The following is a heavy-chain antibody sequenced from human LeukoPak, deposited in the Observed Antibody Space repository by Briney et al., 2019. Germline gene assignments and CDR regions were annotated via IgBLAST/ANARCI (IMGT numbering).Heavy chain of an antibody. J-gene: IGHJ4*02. V-gene: IGHV3-7*01. CDR3: ARVKRFLDFYYFDY. Sequence: PGGSLRLSCAASGFTFSSYWMSWVRQAPGKGLEWVANIKQDGSEKYYVDSVKGRFTISRDNAKNSLYLQMNSLRAEDTAVYYCARVKRFLDFYYFDYWGQGTLVTVSS. CDR2: IKQDGSEK. CDR1: GFTFSSYW. D-gene: IGHD3-3*01.